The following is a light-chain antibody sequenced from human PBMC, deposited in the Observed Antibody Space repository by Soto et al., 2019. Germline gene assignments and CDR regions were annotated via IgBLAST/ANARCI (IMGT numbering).Light chain of an antibody. V-gene: IGKV3-20*01. Sequence: DIVLTQSPGTLSLSPGDRATLSCRGSQSVSSRLAWYQQRPGQAPRLLISGAYSRATGIPDRFSGSGSGTDFTLTISRLEPEDFALYYCQHYAHNSPITFGQGTRLEIK. CDR1: QSVSSR. CDR2: GAY. CDR3: QHYAHNSPIT. J-gene: IGKJ5*01.